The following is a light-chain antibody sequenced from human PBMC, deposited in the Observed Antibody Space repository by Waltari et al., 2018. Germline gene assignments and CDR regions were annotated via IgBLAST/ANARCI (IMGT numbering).Light chain of an antibody. CDR2: EGS. V-gene: IGLV2-23*01. J-gene: IGLJ1*01. CDR1: SSDVGSYNL. CDR3: CSYAGSSTYV. Sequence: QSALTQPASVSGSPGQSITISCTGTSSDVGSYNLVSWYQQHPGKAPKLMIYEGSKRPSGVSKRFSGSKCGNTASLTISGLQAEDEADYYCCSYAGSSTYVFGSGTKVTVL.